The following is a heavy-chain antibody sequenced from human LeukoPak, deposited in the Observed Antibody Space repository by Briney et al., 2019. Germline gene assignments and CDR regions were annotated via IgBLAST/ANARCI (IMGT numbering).Heavy chain of an antibody. Sequence: ASVKVSCKASGYTFTGYYMHWVRQAPGEGLEWMGWINPNSGGTNYAQKFQGRVTMTRDTSISTAYMELSRLRSDDTAVYYCARNGAAAGIADYWGQGTLVTVSS. CDR1: GYTFTGYY. J-gene: IGHJ4*02. D-gene: IGHD6-13*01. V-gene: IGHV1-2*02. CDR3: ARNGAAAGIADY. CDR2: INPNSGGT.